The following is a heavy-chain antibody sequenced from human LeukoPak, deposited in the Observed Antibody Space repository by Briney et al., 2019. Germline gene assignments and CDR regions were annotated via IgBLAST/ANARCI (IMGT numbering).Heavy chain of an antibody. Sequence: SGTLSLTCAVSGGSISSNNWWSWVRQPPGKGLEWIGYIYHSGSTYYNPSLKSRVTISVDRSKNQFSLKLSSVTAADTAVYYCARETLGDFWSGPDYWGQGTLVTVSS. J-gene: IGHJ4*02. V-gene: IGHV4-4*02. CDR2: IYHSGST. CDR1: GGSISSNNW. CDR3: ARETLGDFWSGPDY. D-gene: IGHD3-3*01.